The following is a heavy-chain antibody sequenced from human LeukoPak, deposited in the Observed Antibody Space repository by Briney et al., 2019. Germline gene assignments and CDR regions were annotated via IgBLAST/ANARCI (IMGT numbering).Heavy chain of an antibody. Sequence: PSETLSLTCAVYGGSFSGYYWSWIRQPPGKGLEWIGEINHSGSTNYNPSLKSRVTISVDTSKNQFSLKLSSVTAADTAVYYCARGRGSYFRPQGYWYFDLWGRGTLVTVSS. CDR2: INHSGST. CDR3: ARGRGSYFRPQGYWYFDL. CDR1: GGSFSGYY. V-gene: IGHV4-34*01. J-gene: IGHJ2*01. D-gene: IGHD3-10*01.